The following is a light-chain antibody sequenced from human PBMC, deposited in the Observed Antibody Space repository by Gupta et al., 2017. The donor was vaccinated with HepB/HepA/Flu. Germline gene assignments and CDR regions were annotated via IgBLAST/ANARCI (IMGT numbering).Light chain of an antibody. J-gene: IGLJ3*02. CDR2: DVS. CDR3: SSDTSSNTWV. CDR1: SSDVGRYNY. Sequence: QSALTQPASVSGSPGQSITISCTGTSSDVGRYNYVSWYQQYPGKAPNLRIYDVSKRPTGFSNRFSGSKSGNTASLTISGLQEEDEADYYSSSDTSSNTWVFGGGTKLTVL. V-gene: IGLV2-14*01.